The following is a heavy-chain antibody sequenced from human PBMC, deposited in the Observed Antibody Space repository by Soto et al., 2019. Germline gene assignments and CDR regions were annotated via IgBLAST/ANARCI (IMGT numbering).Heavy chain of an antibody. Sequence: QVQLQESGPGLVQPSGTLSLTCAVSGDSINNSHWWSWVRQTPGKGLEWIGETYHSGTTNYNPSLKTRVTISIDKSKNQFSLKMNSVTAADTAVYYCAREVNSSPARGLNWFDPWGQGTLVTVSS. D-gene: IGHD6-13*01. CDR1: GDSINNSHW. V-gene: IGHV4-4*02. J-gene: IGHJ5*02. CDR2: TYHSGTT. CDR3: AREVNSSPARGLNWFDP.